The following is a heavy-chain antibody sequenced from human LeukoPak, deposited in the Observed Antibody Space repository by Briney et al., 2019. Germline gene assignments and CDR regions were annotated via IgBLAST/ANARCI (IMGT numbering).Heavy chain of an antibody. CDR3: ARRALLWFGGFLDY. D-gene: IGHD3-10*01. J-gene: IGHJ4*02. Sequence: ASVKVSCKASGYTFISYEINWVRQATGQGLEWMGWMNPNSGNTGYAQKFQGRVTFTRDTSINTAYMELSSLRSGDTAVYYCARRALLWFGGFLDYWGQGTLVTVSS. V-gene: IGHV1-8*03. CDR2: MNPNSGNT. CDR1: GYTFISYE.